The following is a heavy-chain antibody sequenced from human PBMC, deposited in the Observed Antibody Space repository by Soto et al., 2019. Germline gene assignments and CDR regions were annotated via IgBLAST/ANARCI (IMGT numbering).Heavy chain of an antibody. J-gene: IGHJ6*02. V-gene: IGHV3-48*02. CDR3: ARPEYSSSSYGMDV. CDR2: ISSSSSTI. D-gene: IGHD6-6*01. CDR1: GFTFSSYS. Sequence: PGGSLRLSCAASGFTFSSYSMNWIRQAPGKGLEWVSYISSSSSTIYYADSVKGRFTTSRDNAKNSLYLQMNSLRDEDTAVYYCARPEYSSSSYGMDVWGQGTTVTVSS.